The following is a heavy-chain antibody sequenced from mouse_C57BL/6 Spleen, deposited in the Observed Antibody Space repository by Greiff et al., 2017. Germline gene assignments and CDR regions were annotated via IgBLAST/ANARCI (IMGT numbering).Heavy chain of an antibody. CDR3: ARKGVYYDYQGYYFDY. D-gene: IGHD2-4*01. V-gene: IGHV3-6*01. CDR2: ISYDGSN. Sequence: ESGPGLVKPSQSLSLTCSVTGYSITSGYYWNWIRQFPGNKLEWMGYISYDGSNNYNPSLKNRISITRDTSKNQFFLKLNSVTTEDTATYYCARKGVYYDYQGYYFDYWGQGTTLTVSS. CDR1: GYSITSGYY. J-gene: IGHJ2*01.